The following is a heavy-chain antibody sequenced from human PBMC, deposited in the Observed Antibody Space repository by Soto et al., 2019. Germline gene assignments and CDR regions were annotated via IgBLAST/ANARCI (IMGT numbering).Heavy chain of an antibody. V-gene: IGHV4-59*01. CDR1: GGSISSYY. CDR2: IYYSGST. D-gene: IGHD3-10*01. CDR3: ARGWRRYYGSGNFYYYMDV. J-gene: IGHJ6*03. Sequence: SETLSLTCTVSGGSISSYYWSWIRQPPGKGLEWIGYIYYSGSTNYNPSLKSRVTISVDTSKNQFSLKLSSVTAADTAVYYCARGWRRYYGSGNFYYYMDVWGKGTTVTVSS.